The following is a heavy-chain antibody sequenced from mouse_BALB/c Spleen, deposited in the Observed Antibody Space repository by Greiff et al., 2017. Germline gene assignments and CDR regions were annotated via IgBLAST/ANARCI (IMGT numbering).Heavy chain of an antibody. V-gene: IGHV2-9*02. CDR3: AREGSITTVAPAY. CDR1: GFSLTSYG. J-gene: IGHJ3*01. CDR2: IWAGGST. D-gene: IGHD1-1*01. Sequence: VKLVESGPGLVAPSQSLSITCTVSGFSLTSYGVHWVRQPPGKGLEWLGVIWAGGSTNYNSALMSRLSISKDNSKSQVFLKMNSLQTDDTAMYYCAREGSITTVAPAYWGQGTLVTVSA.